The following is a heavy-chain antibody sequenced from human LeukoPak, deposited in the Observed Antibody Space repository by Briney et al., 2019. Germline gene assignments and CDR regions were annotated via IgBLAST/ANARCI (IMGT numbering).Heavy chain of an antibody. J-gene: IGHJ4*02. CDR1: GFTFSNFW. Sequence: GGSLRLSCVGSGFTFSNFWTSWVRQAPGKELEWVANINEDGREKYYVDSVMGRFTISRDNAKRSFYLQMNSLRVEDTGVYYCARAGTRGSVDYWGQGTLATVSS. V-gene: IGHV3-7*01. CDR2: INEDGREK. CDR3: ARAGTRGSVDY. D-gene: IGHD3-10*01.